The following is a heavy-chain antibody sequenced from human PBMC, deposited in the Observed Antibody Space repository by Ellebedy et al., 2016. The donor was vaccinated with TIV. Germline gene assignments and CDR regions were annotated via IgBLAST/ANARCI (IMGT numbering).Heavy chain of an antibody. CDR2: IIPILGIA. Sequence: SVKVSCKASGGTFSSYAISWVRQAPGQGLEWMGGIIPILGIANYAQKFQGRVTITADKSTSTAYMELSNLRSEDTAVYYCARVDYYDSSGYYQFDYWGQGTLVTVSS. D-gene: IGHD3-22*01. J-gene: IGHJ4*02. CDR3: ARVDYYDSSGYYQFDY. V-gene: IGHV1-69*10. CDR1: GGTFSSYA.